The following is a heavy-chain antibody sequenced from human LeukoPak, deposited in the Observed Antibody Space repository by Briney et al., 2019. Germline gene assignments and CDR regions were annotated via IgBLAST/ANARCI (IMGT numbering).Heavy chain of an antibody. D-gene: IGHD3-3*01. J-gene: IGHJ4*02. Sequence: GGSLRLSCAASGITFISAWMNWVRQAPGKGLEWVGRIKSKTDGGTAEHAAPVKGRFIISRDDSKNTPYLQMNSLSSDDTGVYYCATALRGVGFWGQGTLVTVPS. CDR1: GITFISAW. V-gene: IGHV3-15*01. CDR3: ATALRGVGF. CDR2: IKSKTDGGTA.